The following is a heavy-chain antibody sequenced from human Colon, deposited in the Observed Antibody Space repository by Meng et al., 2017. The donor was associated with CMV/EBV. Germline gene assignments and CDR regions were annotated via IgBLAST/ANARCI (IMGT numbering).Heavy chain of an antibody. CDR1: GFSFRSYA. CDR2: ISYDGGNE. Sequence: GGSLRPSFAVSGFSFRSYAMNWVRQAPGKGLEWAALISYDGGNEYYADSVKGRFTISRDNSNNTLYLQMNSLRPEDTAVYYCARVEGWARPFDYWGQGTLVTVSS. V-gene: IGHV3-30-3*01. J-gene: IGHJ4*02. CDR3: ARVEGWARPFDY. D-gene: IGHD3-3*01.